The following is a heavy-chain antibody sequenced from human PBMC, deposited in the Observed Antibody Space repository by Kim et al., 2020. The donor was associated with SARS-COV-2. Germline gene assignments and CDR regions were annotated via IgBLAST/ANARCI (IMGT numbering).Heavy chain of an antibody. Sequence: NTNPSLQSRATLSVDTSKNQFSLNLSSVTAADTAVYYCARSDFWSGYYDYWGQGTLVTVSS. CDR3: ARSDFWSGYYDY. J-gene: IGHJ4*02. V-gene: IGHV4-34*11. D-gene: IGHD3-3*01.